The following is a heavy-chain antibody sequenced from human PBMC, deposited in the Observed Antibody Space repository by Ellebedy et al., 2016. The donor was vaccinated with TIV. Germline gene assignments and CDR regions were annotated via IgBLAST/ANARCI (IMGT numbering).Heavy chain of an antibody. J-gene: IGHJ5*02. V-gene: IGHV3-23*01. CDR2: ISGSGGST. D-gene: IGHD4-17*01. CDR3: ARVRGGGDYET. CDR1: GFTFSSYA. Sequence: GESLKISCAASGFTFSSYAMSWVRQAPGKGLEWVSAISGSGGSTYYADSVKGRFTISRDNSKNTLYLQMNSLRAEDTAVYYCARVRGGGDYETWGQGTLVTVSS.